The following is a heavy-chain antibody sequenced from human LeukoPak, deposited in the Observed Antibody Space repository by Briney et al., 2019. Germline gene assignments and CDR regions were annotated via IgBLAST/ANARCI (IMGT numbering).Heavy chain of an antibody. J-gene: IGHJ4*02. V-gene: IGHV3-30*18. CDR2: IPYDGSNK. Sequence: GGSLRLSHAASVFIYSSYGMHGVPEAPGKGLEGVTVIPYDGSNKYYADSVKGRFTISRDNSKNTLYLQMNSLRAEDTAVYYCAKDPTGSDSSGYYSDYWGQGTLVTVSS. CDR1: VFIYSSYG. D-gene: IGHD3-22*01. CDR3: AKDPTGSDSSGYYSDY.